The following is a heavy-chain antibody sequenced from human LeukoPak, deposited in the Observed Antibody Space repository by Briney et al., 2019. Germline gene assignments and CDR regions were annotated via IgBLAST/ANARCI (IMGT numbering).Heavy chain of an antibody. Sequence: GGSLRLSCAASGFSFSSYWMNWVRQAPGKGLEWVANIKQDGSQKYYVDSVKGRFTISRDNAKNSLYLQMNSLRAEDTAVYYCARVGGHCTSTSCPPPDYWGQGTLVTVSS. CDR2: IKQDGSQK. CDR1: GFSFSSYW. V-gene: IGHV3-7*02. J-gene: IGHJ4*02. CDR3: ARVGGHCTSTSCPPPDY. D-gene: IGHD2-2*01.